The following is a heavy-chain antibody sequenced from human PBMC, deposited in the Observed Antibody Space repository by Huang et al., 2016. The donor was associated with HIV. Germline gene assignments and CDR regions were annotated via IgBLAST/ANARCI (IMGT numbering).Heavy chain of an antibody. Sequence: QVQLVQSGSELKKPGASVKVSCKASGYTFSSHACNGVREAPGQGLEGMGGINTNERNPTYAQGFTGRFVVSLDTSVSTAYLQISSLKAEDTAVYYCARENTDYDSSGYWISDAFDIWGQGTMVTVSS. D-gene: IGHD3-22*01. CDR1: GYTFSSHA. CDR2: INTNERNP. J-gene: IGHJ3*02. V-gene: IGHV7-4-1*02. CDR3: ARENTDYDSSGYWISDAFDI.